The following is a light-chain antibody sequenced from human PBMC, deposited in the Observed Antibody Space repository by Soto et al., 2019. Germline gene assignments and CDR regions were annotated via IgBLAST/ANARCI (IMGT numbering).Light chain of an antibody. CDR1: QSVSSTS. J-gene: IGKJ1*01. Sequence: EIVLTQSPGTLSLSPGEGATLSCRASQSVSSTSLAWYQQKPGQAPRLLIYGASSRATGIPDRFTGGGSGTDFTLTISRLEPEDFAVYYCQQYDNSPPWTFGPGTKVDNK. CDR3: QQYDNSPPWT. V-gene: IGKV3-20*01. CDR2: GAS.